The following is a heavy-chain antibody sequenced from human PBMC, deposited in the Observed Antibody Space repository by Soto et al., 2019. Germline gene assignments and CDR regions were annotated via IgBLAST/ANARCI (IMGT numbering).Heavy chain of an antibody. J-gene: IGHJ5*02. V-gene: IGHV3-23*01. Sequence: GGSLRLSCAASGFTFSSYAMSWVRQAPGKGLEWVSGISGSGVGTYYADSVKGRFTISRDNSKNTLFLQMNALRAEYTAVFYSAIDPNTTNSNNWFDPWGQGTQVTVSS. D-gene: IGHD1-1*01. CDR1: GFTFSSYA. CDR3: AIDPNTTNSNNWFDP. CDR2: ISGSGVGT.